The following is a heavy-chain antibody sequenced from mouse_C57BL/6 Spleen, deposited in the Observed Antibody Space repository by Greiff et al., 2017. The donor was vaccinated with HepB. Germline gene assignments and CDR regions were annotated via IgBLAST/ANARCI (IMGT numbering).Heavy chain of an antibody. V-gene: IGHV1-63*01. Sequence: VMLVESGAELVRPGTSVKMSCKASGYTFTNYWIGWAKQRPGHGLEWIGDIYPGGGYTNYNEKFKGKATLTADKSSSTAYMQFSSLTSEDSAIYYCARKGDEDYAMDYWGQGTSVTVSS. J-gene: IGHJ4*01. CDR1: GYTFTNYW. CDR2: IYPGGGYT. CDR3: ARKGDEDYAMDY.